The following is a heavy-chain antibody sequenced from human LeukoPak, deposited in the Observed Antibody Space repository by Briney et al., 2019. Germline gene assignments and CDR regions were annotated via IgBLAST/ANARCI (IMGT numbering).Heavy chain of an antibody. CDR1: GFTFSSYW. J-gene: IGHJ3*02. Sequence: PGGSLRLSCAASGFTFSSYWMSWVRQAPGEGLEWVANIKQDGSEKYYVDSVKGRFTISRDNAKNSLYLQMNSLRAEDTAVYYCARDDYSSSWSTYDAFDIWGQGTMVTVSS. CDR3: ARDDYSSSWSTYDAFDI. V-gene: IGHV3-7*01. D-gene: IGHD6-13*01. CDR2: IKQDGSEK.